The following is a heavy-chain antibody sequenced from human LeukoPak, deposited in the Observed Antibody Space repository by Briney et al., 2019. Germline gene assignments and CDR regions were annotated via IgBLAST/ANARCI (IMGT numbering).Heavy chain of an antibody. CDR3: ARRLGGIFDY. D-gene: IGHD3-3*02. Sequence: SETLSLTCTVSGGSLSSSLHYWGWVRQPPVKGLQWLGDIYYSGASSFSPSLRSRLSISVDLFNNQFSLNLSSVTAADTGVYFCARRLGGIFDYWGPGARVTVSS. J-gene: IGHJ4*02. CDR2: IYYSGAS. V-gene: IGHV4-39*01. CDR1: GGSLSSSLHY.